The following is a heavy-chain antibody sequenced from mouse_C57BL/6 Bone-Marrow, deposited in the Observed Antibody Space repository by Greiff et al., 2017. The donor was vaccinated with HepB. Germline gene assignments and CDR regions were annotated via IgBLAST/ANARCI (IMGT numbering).Heavy chain of an antibody. J-gene: IGHJ4*01. CDR1: GYTFTSYW. CDR2: IHPNSGST. Sequence: QVQLQQPGAELVKPGASVKLSCKASGYTFTSYWMHWVKQRPGQGLEWIGMIHPNSGSTNYNEKFKSKATLTVDKSSSTAYMQISSLTSEDSAVYYCARNDYGISYVRAMDYWGQGTSVTVSS. D-gene: IGHD1-1*01. V-gene: IGHV1-64*01. CDR3: ARNDYGISYVRAMDY.